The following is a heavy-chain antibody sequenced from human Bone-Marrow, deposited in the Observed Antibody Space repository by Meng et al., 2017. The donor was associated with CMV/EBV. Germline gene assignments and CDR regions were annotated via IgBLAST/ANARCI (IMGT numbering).Heavy chain of an antibody. CDR2: IRYDGSNK. D-gene: IGHD3-22*01. J-gene: IGHJ4*02. CDR3: AKRADYSDTSNYYSLDY. V-gene: IGHV3-30*02. CDR1: GFTFSSYG. Sequence: GESLKISCAASGFTFSSYGMHWVRQAPGKGLEWVAFIRYDGSNKYYADSVKGRFTISRDNSKNTLYLQMNSLRAEDTAVYFCAKRADYSDTSNYYSLDYWGQGKLVTVSS.